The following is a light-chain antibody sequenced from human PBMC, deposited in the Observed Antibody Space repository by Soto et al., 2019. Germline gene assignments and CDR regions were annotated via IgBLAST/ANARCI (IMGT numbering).Light chain of an antibody. V-gene: IGLV2-14*01. CDR3: SSFTTSDTRV. CDR1: SSDVGRYNY. J-gene: IGLJ2*01. CDR2: DVT. Sequence: QSALTQPASVSGSPGQSITISCTGTSSDVGRYNYVSWYQQHPGKAPKLMIYDVTNRPSGVSTRFSGSKSGNTASLTISGLQAEDEADYFCSSFTTSDTRVLGGGTQLTVL.